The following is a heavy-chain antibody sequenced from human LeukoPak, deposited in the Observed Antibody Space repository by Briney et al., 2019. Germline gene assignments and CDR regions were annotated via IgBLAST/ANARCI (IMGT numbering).Heavy chain of an antibody. V-gene: IGHV3-11*01. Sequence: PGCALTLSRAPSRFTLSHYYMSWIHQAARRGVAWVSCMSSNESSIDYADSEQGQFTISRDNAKNSLYLQMNSLRAEDTAVYYCARDRRCRGYCSGGSWGVFDCWGQGTLVTVSS. CDR3: ARDRRCRGYCSGGSWGVFDC. J-gene: IGHJ4*02. CDR2: MSSNESSI. CDR1: RFTLSHYY. D-gene: IGHD2-15*01.